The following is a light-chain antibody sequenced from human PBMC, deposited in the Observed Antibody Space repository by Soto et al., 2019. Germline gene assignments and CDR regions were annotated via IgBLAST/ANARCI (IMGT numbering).Light chain of an antibody. Sequence: QSALTQPASVSGSPGQSITISCTGTSSDVGGYNYVSWYQQHPGKAPKLMIYDVSNRPSGVSKRFSGSKSGNTASLTISGLQAEDEADYYCSSYTSSSTLKVFGTGTKVTVL. J-gene: IGLJ1*01. V-gene: IGLV2-14*01. CDR1: SSDVGGYNY. CDR3: SSYTSSSTLKV. CDR2: DVS.